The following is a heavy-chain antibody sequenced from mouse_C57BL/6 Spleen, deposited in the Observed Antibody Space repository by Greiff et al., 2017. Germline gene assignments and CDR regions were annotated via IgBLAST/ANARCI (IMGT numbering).Heavy chain of an antibody. CDR1: GFTFSSYG. CDR2: ISSGGSYT. J-gene: IGHJ3*01. D-gene: IGHD2-1*01. V-gene: IGHV5-6*01. Sequence: EVQVVESRGDLVKPGGSLKLSCAASGFTFSSYGMSWVRQTPDKRLEWVATISSGGSYTYYPDSVKGRFTISRDNAKNTLYLQMSSLKSEDTAMYYCAREADDGNPAWFAYWGQGTLVTVSA. CDR3: AREADDGNPAWFAY.